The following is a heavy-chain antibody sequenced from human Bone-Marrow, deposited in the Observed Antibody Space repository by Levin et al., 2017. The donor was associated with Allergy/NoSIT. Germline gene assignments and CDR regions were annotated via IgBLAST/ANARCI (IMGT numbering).Heavy chain of an antibody. CDR1: GFTFSSYA. CDR3: AKLAVILVIPSAFDP. Sequence: GESLKISRAATGFTFSSYAMAWVRQSPGRGLEWVAGITGGGHDTDYAESVRGRFTISRDNSKNTLYLQMNNLRTEDTAVYYCAKLAVILVIPSAFDPWGQGTLVTVSS. CDR2: ITGGGHDT. J-gene: IGHJ5*02. D-gene: IGHD2-21*01. V-gene: IGHV3-23*01.